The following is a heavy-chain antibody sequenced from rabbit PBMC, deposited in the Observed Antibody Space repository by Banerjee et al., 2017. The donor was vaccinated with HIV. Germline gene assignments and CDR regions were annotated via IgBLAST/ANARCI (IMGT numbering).Heavy chain of an antibody. Sequence: QEQLEESGGDPVKPEGSLTLTCTASGFSFSNSSWICWVRQAPGKGLEWIACIYGGNSGSPLDATWAKGRFTISKTSSTTVTLQMTSLTAADTATYFCARDLAGVIGWNFNLWGQGTLVTVS. J-gene: IGHJ4*01. V-gene: IGHV1S45*01. CDR2: IYGGNSGSP. D-gene: IGHD4-1*01. CDR1: GFSFSNSSW. CDR3: ARDLAGVIGWNFNL.